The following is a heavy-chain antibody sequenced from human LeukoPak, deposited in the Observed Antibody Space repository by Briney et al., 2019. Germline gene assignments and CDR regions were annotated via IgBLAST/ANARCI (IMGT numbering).Heavy chain of an antibody. CDR1: GYTFTSYG. D-gene: IGHD3-10*01. CDR2: ISAYKDNT. Sequence: ASVKVSCKASGYTFTSYGISWVRQAPGQGLEWMGWISAYKDNTNYAQKLQGRVTMTTDTSTSTAYMELRSLRSDDTAVYYCARDSITMVRGPYYYYYGMDVWGQGTTVTVSS. V-gene: IGHV1-18*01. CDR3: ARDSITMVRGPYYYYYGMDV. J-gene: IGHJ6*02.